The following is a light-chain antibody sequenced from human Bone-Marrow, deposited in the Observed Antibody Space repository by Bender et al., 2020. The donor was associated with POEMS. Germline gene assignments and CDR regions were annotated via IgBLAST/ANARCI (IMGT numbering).Light chain of an antibody. CDR2: DVS. Sequence: QAALTQPASVSGSPGQSITISCTGSNSDVGAYNFVSWYQQHPGKAPKLMIYDVSNRPSGVSNRFSGSKSGNTASLTISGLQAEDEADYYCCSYAGSYTYVFGTGTKVTVL. CDR1: NSDVGAYNF. CDR3: CSYAGSYTYV. J-gene: IGLJ1*01. V-gene: IGLV2-14*01.